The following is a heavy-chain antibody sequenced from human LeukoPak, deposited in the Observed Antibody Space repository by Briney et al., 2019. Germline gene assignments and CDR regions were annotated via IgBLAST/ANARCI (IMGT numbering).Heavy chain of an antibody. D-gene: IGHD4-11*01. J-gene: IGHJ6*03. Sequence: GGSLRLSCAASGLTVSSNYMSWVRQAPGKGLEWVSVIYSGGSTYYADSVKGRFTISRDNSKNTLYLQMNSLRAEDTAVYYCARDTGNYSGVGVYYYMDVWGKGTTVTVSS. V-gene: IGHV3-53*01. CDR3: ARDTGNYSGVGVYYYMDV. CDR2: IYSGGST. CDR1: GLTVSSNY.